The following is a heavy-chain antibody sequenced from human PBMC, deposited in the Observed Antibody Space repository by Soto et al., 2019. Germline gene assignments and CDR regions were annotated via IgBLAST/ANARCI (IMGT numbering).Heavy chain of an antibody. Sequence: QVQLQQWGAGLLKPSETLSLTCAVSGGSFSGYYWSWIRQTPGKGLEWIGEINHSGSTNYSPYLKSRVTISLDTSKNQFTLKVTPVTAADTAVYYCARGGYYAPRDVWGQGTTVTVS. CDR3: ARGGYYAPRDV. J-gene: IGHJ6*02. D-gene: IGHD2-15*01. CDR1: GGSFSGYY. V-gene: IGHV4-34*02. CDR2: INHSGST.